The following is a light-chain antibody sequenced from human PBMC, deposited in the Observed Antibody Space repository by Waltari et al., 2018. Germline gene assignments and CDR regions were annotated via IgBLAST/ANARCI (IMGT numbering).Light chain of an antibody. CDR3: CSYAGRYTWM. CDR1: SSDVGGSNY. CDR2: DVS. J-gene: IGLJ3*02. V-gene: IGLV2-11*01. Sequence: QSALTQPRSVSGSPGQSVTTSCTGTSSDVGGSNYVSWYQQHPGKAPKCMIYDVSQRPSGVPDRFSGSKSANTASLTISGLQAEDEADYYCCSYAGRYTWMFGGGTKLTVL.